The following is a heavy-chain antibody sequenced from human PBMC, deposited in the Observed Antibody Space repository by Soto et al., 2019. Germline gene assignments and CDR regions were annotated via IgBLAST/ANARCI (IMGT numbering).Heavy chain of an antibody. CDR1: GGSISSGDYY. CDR2: IYYSGST. J-gene: IGHJ3*02. D-gene: IGHD3-22*01. Sequence: SETLSLTCTVSGGSISSGDYYWSWIRQPPGKGLEWIGYIYYSGSTYYNPSLKSRVTISVDTSKNQFSLKLSSVTAADTAVYYCASSYYDSSGYYYVGAFDIWGQGTMVTVSS. V-gene: IGHV4-30-4*01. CDR3: ASSYYDSSGYYYVGAFDI.